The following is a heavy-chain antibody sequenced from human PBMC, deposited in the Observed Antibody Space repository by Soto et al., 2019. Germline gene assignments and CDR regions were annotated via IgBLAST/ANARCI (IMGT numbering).Heavy chain of an antibody. D-gene: IGHD3-9*01. CDR2: ITFRGVT. CDR3: ARKLEASIRHVEWFSYKWFDP. CDR1: GDSLSGYA. V-gene: IGHV4-34*01. J-gene: IGHJ5*02. Sequence: PSETLSLTCDVHGDSLSGYAWSWIRHPPGKGLEWIGEITFRGVTNYHPSLKSRLSMSVDTSKNRISLNVSSVTAADTALYFCARKLEASIRHVEWFSYKWFDPWGPGTLVTVSS.